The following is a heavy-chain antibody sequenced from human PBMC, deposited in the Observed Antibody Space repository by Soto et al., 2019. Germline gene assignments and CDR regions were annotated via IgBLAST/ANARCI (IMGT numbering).Heavy chain of an antibody. D-gene: IGHD5-12*01. V-gene: IGHV3-23*01. CDR2: VGGSEGDGNT. J-gene: IGHJ4*02. CDR3: AKAGYSFFFDF. CDR1: GFSFSSYV. Sequence: EVQLLESGGGLVQPGGSLRLSCSASGFSFSSYVMSWVRQAPGKGLEWVSDVGGSEGDGNTYSADSVKGRFSISRDNSTNMLFLQMNSLRVEDTAVYFCAKAGYSFFFDFWGQGTRVTVSS.